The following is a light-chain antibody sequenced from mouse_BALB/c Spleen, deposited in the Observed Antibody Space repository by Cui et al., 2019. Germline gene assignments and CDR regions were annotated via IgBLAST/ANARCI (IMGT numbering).Light chain of an antibody. CDR3: QQRSSYPLT. Sequence: HIVLTHSPAIMSASPGKKVTITCSASPSVSYMHWFQQKPGTSPKLWIYSTSNLASGVPARFSGSGSGTSYSLTISRMEAEDAATYYCQQRSSYPLTFGAGTKLELK. J-gene: IGKJ5*01. V-gene: IGKV4-57*01. CDR1: PSVSY. CDR2: STS.